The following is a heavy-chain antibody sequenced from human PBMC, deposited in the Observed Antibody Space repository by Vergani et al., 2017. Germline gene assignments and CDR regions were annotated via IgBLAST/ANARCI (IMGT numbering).Heavy chain of an antibody. CDR1: GFTFSSYA. J-gene: IGHJ4*02. CDR3: ARDTGCSSTSCYNFDY. Sequence: EVQLLESGGGLVQPGGSLRLSCAASGFTFSSYAMSWVRQAPGKGLEWVSAISGSGGSTYYADSVKGRFTISRDNSKNTLYLQMNSLRAEDTAVYYCARDTGCSSTSCYNFDYWGQGTLVTVSS. V-gene: IGHV3-23*01. CDR2: ISGSGGST. D-gene: IGHD2-2*02.